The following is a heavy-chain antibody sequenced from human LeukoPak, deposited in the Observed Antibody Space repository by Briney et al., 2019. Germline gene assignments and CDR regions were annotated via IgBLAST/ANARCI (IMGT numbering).Heavy chain of an antibody. CDR3: ARAWVFGGSYYGN. Sequence: SQTLSLTCAISGDSFSSNSAAWNWIRQSPSRGLEWLGRTYYRSKWYNDYAVSVKSRISTNPDTSKNKFSLQLNSVTPEDTAVYYCARAWVFGGSYYGNWGQGTLVTVSS. CDR1: GDSFSSNSAA. J-gene: IGHJ4*02. D-gene: IGHD1-26*01. V-gene: IGHV6-1*01. CDR2: TYYRSKWYN.